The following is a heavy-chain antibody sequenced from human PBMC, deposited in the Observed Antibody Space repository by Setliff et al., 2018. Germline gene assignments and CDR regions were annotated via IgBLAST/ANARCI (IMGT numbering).Heavy chain of an antibody. CDR3: VRDRSGDYAFDF. V-gene: IGHV3-11*04. CDR1: GFTFSDYY. Sequence: GGSLRLSCAASGFTFSDYYMNWIRQAPGKGLEWISYISSSGTSIYYADSVKGRFIISRDNAKESLYLQMNNLGAEDTAVYFCVRDRSGDYAFDFWGQGTLVTVSS. J-gene: IGHJ4*02. CDR2: ISSSGTSI. D-gene: IGHD4-17*01.